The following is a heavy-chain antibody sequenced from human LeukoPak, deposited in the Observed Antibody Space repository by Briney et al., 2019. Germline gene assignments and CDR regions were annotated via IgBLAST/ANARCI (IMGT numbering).Heavy chain of an antibody. CDR1: GFTVSSNY. CDR2: IYSGGTT. V-gene: IGHV3-66*01. J-gene: IGHJ4*02. D-gene: IGHD2-15*01. CDR3: AESRYCSGGSCYMGY. Sequence: GGSLRLSCAVSGFTVSSNYMSWVRQAPGKGLEWVSLIYSGGTTYHAGSVKGRFTISRDNSKNTVYLQMNSLRAEDTAVYYCAESRYCSGGSCYMGYWGQGTLVTVSS.